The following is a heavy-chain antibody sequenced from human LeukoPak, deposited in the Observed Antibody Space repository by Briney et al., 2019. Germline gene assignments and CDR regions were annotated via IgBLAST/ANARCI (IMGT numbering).Heavy chain of an antibody. CDR1: GGSVSSGFYY. J-gene: IGHJ4*02. CDR3: ARIAPLDGYRFDY. V-gene: IGHV4-61*01. CDR2: IYYTGNT. D-gene: IGHD5-24*01. Sequence: SETLSLTCTVSGGSVSSGFYYWSRIRQPPGKGLEWIGYIYYTGNTNYNPSLKSRVTISVDSSKNQFSLSLSSVTAADTAVYYCARIAPLDGYRFDYWGQGTLVTVSS.